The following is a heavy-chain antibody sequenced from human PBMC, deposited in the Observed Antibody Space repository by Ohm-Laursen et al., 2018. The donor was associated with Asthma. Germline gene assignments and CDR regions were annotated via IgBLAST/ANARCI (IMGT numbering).Heavy chain of an antibody. J-gene: IGHJ4*02. Sequence: PGTLSLTWAVSGASVGDSTWSWGWVRQPPGKELQFIAYMSYRGGINYNPSLQSRVTLSIDTSKNQVSLRLISVTAADSALYFCARLDWVQSMFDSWGQGNLVTVSS. D-gene: IGHD3-9*01. CDR3: ARLDWVQSMFDS. CDR2: MSYRGGI. V-gene: IGHV4-59*02. CDR1: GASVGDSTWS.